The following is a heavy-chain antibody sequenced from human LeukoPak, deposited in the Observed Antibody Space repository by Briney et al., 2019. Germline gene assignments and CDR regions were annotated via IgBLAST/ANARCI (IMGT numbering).Heavy chain of an antibody. CDR2: MNQDGGEK. V-gene: IGHV3-7*01. D-gene: IGHD1-26*01. J-gene: IGHJ4*02. Sequence: PGGSVRLSCAASGLTFSTYWMSWVRRAPGQGLEWVANMNQDGGEKYYVDSVKGRFTMSRDNANSSLYLQMNSLRAEDTAVYYCATGWAAHDYWGQGTLVSVSS. CDR3: ATGWAAHDY. CDR1: GLTFSTYW.